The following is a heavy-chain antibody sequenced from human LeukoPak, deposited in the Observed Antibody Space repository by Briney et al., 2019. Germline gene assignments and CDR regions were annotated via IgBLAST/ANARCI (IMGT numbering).Heavy chain of an antibody. CDR3: ARRVDTAMVIDY. Sequence: GESLKISFKGSGYGFTSYWIGWVRPMPGKGLEWMGIIYPGDSDTRYSPSFQGQVTISADKSISTAYLQWSSLKASDTAMYYCARRVDTAMVIDYWGQGTLVTVSS. J-gene: IGHJ4*02. V-gene: IGHV5-51*01. CDR2: IYPGDSDT. D-gene: IGHD5-18*01. CDR1: GYGFTSYW.